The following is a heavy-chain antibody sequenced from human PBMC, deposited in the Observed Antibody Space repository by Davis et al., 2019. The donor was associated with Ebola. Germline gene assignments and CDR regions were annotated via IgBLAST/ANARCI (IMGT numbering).Heavy chain of an antibody. D-gene: IGHD4-23*01. CDR3: FYGGSSHFDY. Sequence: GESLKISCSASGFTFSSYAMHWVRQAPGKGLEWVAVISYDGSNKYYADSVKGRFTISRDNSKNTLYLQMNSLRSDDTAVYYCFYGGSSHFDYWGQGTLVTVSS. CDR2: ISYDGSNK. J-gene: IGHJ4*02. V-gene: IGHV3-30-3*01. CDR1: GFTFSSYA.